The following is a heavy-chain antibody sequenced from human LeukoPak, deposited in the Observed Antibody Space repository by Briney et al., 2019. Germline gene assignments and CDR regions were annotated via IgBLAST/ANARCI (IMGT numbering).Heavy chain of an antibody. Sequence: SETLSLTCTVSGDSISDYYWSWIRQPAGKGLEWIGRIYTSGSTNYNPSLRSRVTMSVDASKSLFSLKLTSVTAADTAVYYCARAFAPGGSNWFDPWGQGTLVIVSS. CDR3: ARAFAPGGSNWFDP. CDR1: GDSISDYY. D-gene: IGHD1-14*01. CDR2: IYTSGST. J-gene: IGHJ5*02. V-gene: IGHV4-4*07.